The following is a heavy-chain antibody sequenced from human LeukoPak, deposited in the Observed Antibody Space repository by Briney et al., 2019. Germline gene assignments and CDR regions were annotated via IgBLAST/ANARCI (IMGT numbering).Heavy chain of an antibody. CDR3: ARGRGWRLRLGELSFFPGFDP. D-gene: IGHD3-16*02. J-gene: IGHJ5*02. CDR1: GYTFLTYG. CDR2: MNPNSGNT. V-gene: IGHV1-8*03. Sequence: GASVKVACKASGYTFLTYGMNWVRQAPGQGLEWMGWMNPNSGNTGYAQKFQGRVTITRNTSISTAYMGLSSLRSEDTAVYYCARGRGWRLRLGELSFFPGFDPWGQGTLVTVSS.